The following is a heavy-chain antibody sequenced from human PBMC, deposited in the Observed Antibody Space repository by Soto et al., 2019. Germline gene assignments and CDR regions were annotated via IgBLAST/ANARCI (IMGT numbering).Heavy chain of an antibody. D-gene: IGHD6-19*01. CDR1: GYTFTSYD. CDR2: MNPNSGNT. CDR3: ARDGSGIGVAGNDY. J-gene: IGHJ4*02. V-gene: IGHV1-8*01. Sequence: GASVKVSCKASGYTFTSYDINWVRQATGQGLEWMGWMNPNSGNTGYARKFQGRVTMTRNTSISTAYMELSSLRSEDTAVYFCARDGSGIGVAGNDYWGQGAXVTVSS.